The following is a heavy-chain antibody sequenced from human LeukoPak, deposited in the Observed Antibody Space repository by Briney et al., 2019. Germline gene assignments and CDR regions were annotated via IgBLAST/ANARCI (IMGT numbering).Heavy chain of an antibody. V-gene: IGHV3-23*01. CDR1: GFTFSSYA. CDR2: ISGSGGST. Sequence: GGSLRLSCAASGFTFSSYAMSWVRQAPGKGLEWVSAISGSGGSTYYADSVKGRFTISRDNSKNALYLQMNNLKAEDTATYYCAKYFYDSGSYSFDHWGQGALVTVSS. J-gene: IGHJ4*02. CDR3: AKYFYDSGSYSFDH. D-gene: IGHD3-10*01.